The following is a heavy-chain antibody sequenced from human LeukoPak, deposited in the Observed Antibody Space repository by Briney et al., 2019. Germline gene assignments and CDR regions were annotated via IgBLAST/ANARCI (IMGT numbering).Heavy chain of an antibody. CDR3: ARGSYTGTYIVDF. CDR2: MNPNSGNT. V-gene: IGHV1-8*01. D-gene: IGHD1-26*01. CDR1: GYTFNSFD. Sequence: GASVKVSCKASGYTFNSFDINWVRQANGQGLEWMGWMNPNSGNTGNAQKFQDRVTMTTDTSISTAYMELSSLRSEDTAVYYCARGSYTGTYIVDFWGQGTLVTVSS. J-gene: IGHJ4*02.